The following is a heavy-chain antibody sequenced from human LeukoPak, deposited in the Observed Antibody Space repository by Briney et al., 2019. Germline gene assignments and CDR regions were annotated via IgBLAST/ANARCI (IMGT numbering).Heavy chain of an antibody. CDR3: ARSGVARHYMDV. V-gene: IGHV4-59*01. J-gene: IGHJ6*03. Sequence: SETLSLTCTVSGGSISSYYWSWIRQPPGKGLEWIGYIHYSGSTNYNPSLKSRVTISVDTSKNQFSLKLSSVTAADTAVYYCARSGVARHYMDVWGKGTTVTVSS. CDR2: IHYSGST. CDR1: GGSISSYY. D-gene: IGHD5-12*01.